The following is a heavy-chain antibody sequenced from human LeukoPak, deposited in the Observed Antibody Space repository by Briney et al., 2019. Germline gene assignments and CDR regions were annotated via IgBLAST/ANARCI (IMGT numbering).Heavy chain of an antibody. V-gene: IGHV3-48*04. Sequence: GGSLRLSCAASGFTFSSYSMNWVRQAPGKGLEWVSYISSSGSTIYYADSVKGRFTISRDNAKNSLYLQMNSLRAEDTAVYYCARDSMAVRGVKIDYFDYWGQGTLVTVSS. CDR2: ISSSGSTI. CDR3: ARDSMAVRGVKIDYFDY. CDR1: GFTFSSYS. D-gene: IGHD3-10*01. J-gene: IGHJ4*02.